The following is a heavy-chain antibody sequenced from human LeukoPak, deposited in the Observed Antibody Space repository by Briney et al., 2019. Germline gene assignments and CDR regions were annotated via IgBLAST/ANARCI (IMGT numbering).Heavy chain of an antibody. CDR2: IKQEGTAK. CDR3: ARDSTSDTLGY. CDR1: GFTFRRYW. Sequence: QPGGSLRLSCAGSGFTFRRYWMSWVGQAPGKGLEWVANIKQEGTAKYYVDSVKGRFTMARDNDKNSLYLQMNSLRVEDTAVYYCARDSTSDTLGYWGQGTLVTVSS. D-gene: IGHD2-2*02. J-gene: IGHJ4*02. V-gene: IGHV3-7*01.